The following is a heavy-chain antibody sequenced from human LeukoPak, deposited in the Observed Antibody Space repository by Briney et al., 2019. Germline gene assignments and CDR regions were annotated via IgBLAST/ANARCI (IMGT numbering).Heavy chain of an antibody. D-gene: IGHD2-8*01. CDR2: MNPNSGST. Sequence: ASVKVSCKASGYTFTSYDINWVRQATGQGLEWMGWMNPNSGSTGYAQKFQGRVTFTRNTSISTAYMELSSLRSEDTAVYYCARGKELGYCTNGVCLNWFDPWGQGTPVTVSS. V-gene: IGHV1-8*03. J-gene: IGHJ5*02. CDR1: GYTFTSYD. CDR3: ARGKELGYCTNGVCLNWFDP.